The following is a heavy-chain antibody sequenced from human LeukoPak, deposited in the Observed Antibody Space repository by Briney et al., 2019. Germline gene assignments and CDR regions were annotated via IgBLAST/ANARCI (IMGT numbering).Heavy chain of an antibody. J-gene: IGHJ4*02. CDR3: ARLWGNREGFDY. Sequence: GASVKVSCKASGYTFTSYDINWVRQATGQGLEWMGWMNPNSGNTGYAQKFQGRVTMTRNTSISTAYMELSSLTSEDTAVYYCARLWGNREGFDYWGQGTLVTVSS. CDR1: GYTFTSYD. CDR2: MNPNSGNT. V-gene: IGHV1-8*01. D-gene: IGHD2-21*01.